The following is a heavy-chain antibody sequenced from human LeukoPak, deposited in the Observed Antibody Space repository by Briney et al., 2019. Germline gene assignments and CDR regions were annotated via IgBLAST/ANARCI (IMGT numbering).Heavy chain of an antibody. CDR1: GGSISSSNYY. J-gene: IGHJ4*02. Sequence: SETLSLTCTVSGGSISSSNYYWGWIRQPPGKGLEWIGSIYYSGSTYYNPSLKSRVTISVDTSKNQFSLRLSSVTAADTAVHYCARHVGSSSDYWGQGTLVTVSS. CDR2: IYYSGST. D-gene: IGHD6-6*01. V-gene: IGHV4-39*01. CDR3: ARHVGSSSDY.